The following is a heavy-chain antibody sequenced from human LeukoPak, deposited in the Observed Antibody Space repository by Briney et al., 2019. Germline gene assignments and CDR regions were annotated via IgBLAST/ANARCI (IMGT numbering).Heavy chain of an antibody. CDR1: GGSISSYY. D-gene: IGHD3-10*01. Sequence: SETLSLTCTVSGGSISSYYWSWIRQPPGKGLEWIGYIYYSGSTNYNPSLKSRVTISVATSKDQFSLKLSSVTAADTAVYYCARAHITMVRGVIITHPYYFDYWGQGTLVTVSS. CDR2: IYYSGST. V-gene: IGHV4-59*01. CDR3: ARAHITMVRGVIITHPYYFDY. J-gene: IGHJ4*02.